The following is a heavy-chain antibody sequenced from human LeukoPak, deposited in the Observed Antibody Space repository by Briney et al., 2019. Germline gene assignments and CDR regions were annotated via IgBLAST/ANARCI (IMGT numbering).Heavy chain of an antibody. J-gene: IGHJ4*02. CDR1: GFTFNAYY. V-gene: IGHV1-2*02. CDR2: IVVDSGAT. D-gene: IGHD2-2*01. CDR3: TRDGVPAPEEFDY. Sequence: GASVKVSCKASGFTFNAYYVHWVRQAPGQGLEWMGWIVVDSGATNYAPKFQGRVTMTRDTSISTAYMELSRLRSDDTALYLCTRDGVPAPEEFDYWGQGTLVTVSS.